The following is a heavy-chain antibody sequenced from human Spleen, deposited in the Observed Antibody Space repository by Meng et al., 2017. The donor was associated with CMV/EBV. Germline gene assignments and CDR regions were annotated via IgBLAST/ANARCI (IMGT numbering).Heavy chain of an antibody. D-gene: IGHD2-2*01. CDR3: ARDLQTFCGSPGCYDGFPH. Sequence: TFSSYSMNWVRQAPGKGLEWVSSISSSSSYIYYADSVKGRFTISRDNAKNSLYLQMNSLRAEDTAVYYCARDLQTFCGSPGCYDGFPHWGQGALVTVSS. CDR1: TFSSYS. CDR2: ISSSSSYI. J-gene: IGHJ4*02. V-gene: IGHV3-21*01.